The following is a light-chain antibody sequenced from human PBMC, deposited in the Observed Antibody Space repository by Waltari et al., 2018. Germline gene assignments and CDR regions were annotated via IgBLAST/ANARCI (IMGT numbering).Light chain of an antibody. Sequence: EIVMTQSTATLSVSPGERATLSCRASQSVSSNLAWYQQKPGQATRLLIYGASTRATGIHARFSGSGSGTEFTLTIRSMQSEDFAVYYCQQYNNWPPLTFGGGTKVEIK. J-gene: IGKJ4*01. CDR2: GAS. CDR1: QSVSSN. V-gene: IGKV3-15*01. CDR3: QQYNNWPPLT.